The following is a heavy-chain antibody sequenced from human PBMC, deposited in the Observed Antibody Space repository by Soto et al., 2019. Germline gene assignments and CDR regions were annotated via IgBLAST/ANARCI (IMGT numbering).Heavy chain of an antibody. CDR3: ARGEGYCSSTSCYYFSYYYYMDV. J-gene: IGHJ6*03. CDR1: GGSISSYY. V-gene: IGHV4-59*01. Sequence: SETLSLTCTVSGGSISSYYWSWIRQPPGKGLEWIGYIYYSGSTNYNPSLKSRVTISVDTSKNQFSLKLSSVTAADTAVYYCARGEGYCSSTSCYYFSYYYYMDVWGKGTTVTVSS. CDR2: IYYSGST. D-gene: IGHD2-2*01.